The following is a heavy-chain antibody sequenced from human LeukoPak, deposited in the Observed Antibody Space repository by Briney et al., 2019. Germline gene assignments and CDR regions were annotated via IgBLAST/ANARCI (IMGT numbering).Heavy chain of an antibody. Sequence: GGSLRLSCAASGFTFSNYNIIWIRQAPGKGLEWVSSISRRSTYIFYADSVKGRFTISRDNAKNSLYLQMNSLRAEDTAVYYCARARDGYNTYSNYYYMDVWGKGTTVTVSS. J-gene: IGHJ6*03. CDR1: GFTFSNYN. CDR3: ARARDGYNTYSNYYYMDV. V-gene: IGHV3-21*01. D-gene: IGHD5-24*01. CDR2: ISRRSTYI.